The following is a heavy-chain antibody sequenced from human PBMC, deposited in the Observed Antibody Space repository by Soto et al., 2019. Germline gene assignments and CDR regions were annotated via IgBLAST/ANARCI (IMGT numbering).Heavy chain of an antibody. J-gene: IGHJ4*02. CDR2: ISGSGGST. CDR3: AKDQGFWQRLLYFDY. CDR1: GFTFSSYA. V-gene: IGHV3-23*01. D-gene: IGHD6-25*01. Sequence: GGSLRLSCAASGFTFSSYAMSWVRQAPGKGLEWVSAISGSGGSTYYADSVRGRFTISRDNSKNTLYLQMNSLRAEDTAVYYCAKDQGFWQRLLYFDYWGQGTLVTVSS.